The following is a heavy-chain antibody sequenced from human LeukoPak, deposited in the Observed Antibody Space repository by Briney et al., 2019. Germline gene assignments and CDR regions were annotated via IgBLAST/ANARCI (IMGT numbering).Heavy chain of an antibody. D-gene: IGHD3-10*01. Sequence: GGSLRLSCVASGLTFNSHSMSWVRQAPGMGLEWVSVVSTNGDVTFYADSVKGRFTISRDNSRNTLFLQMNSLRAEDTAVYYCAKLSLSGRSQSADYWGQGTLVTVSS. CDR1: GLTFNSHS. J-gene: IGHJ4*02. V-gene: IGHV3-23*01. CDR3: AKLSLSGRSQSADY. CDR2: VSTNGDVT.